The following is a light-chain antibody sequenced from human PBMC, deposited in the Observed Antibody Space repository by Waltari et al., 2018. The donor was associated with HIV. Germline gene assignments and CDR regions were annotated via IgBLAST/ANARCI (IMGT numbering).Light chain of an antibody. Sequence: QSALTLPASVSGSPGPSIPISCTGSSSAVGRYNLVSWYQQHPGKAPKLMIYGGSKRPSGVSNRFSGSKSGNTASLTISGLQAEDEADYYCCSYAGSSTLEVFGGGTKLTVL. CDR3: CSYAGSSTLEV. CDR1: SSAVGRYNL. V-gene: IGLV2-23*01. CDR2: GGS. J-gene: IGLJ2*01.